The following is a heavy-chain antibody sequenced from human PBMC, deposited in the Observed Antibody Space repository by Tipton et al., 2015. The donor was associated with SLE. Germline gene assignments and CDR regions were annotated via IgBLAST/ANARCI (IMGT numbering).Heavy chain of an antibody. D-gene: IGHD1-26*01. V-gene: IGHV5-51*03. CDR3: ARRFSGTCFDY. CDR1: GYTFTSYW. Sequence: QLVQSGAEVKKPGESLKISCKGSGYTFTSYWIGWVRQMPGKGLEWMGIIYPGDSDTRYSPSFQGQVTISADTSINVAYLQWSSLEASDTAVYYCARRFSGTCFDYWGQGTLVTVSS. CDR2: IYPGDSDT. J-gene: IGHJ4*02.